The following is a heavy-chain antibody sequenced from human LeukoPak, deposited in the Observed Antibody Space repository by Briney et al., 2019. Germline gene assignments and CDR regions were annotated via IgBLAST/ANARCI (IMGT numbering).Heavy chain of an antibody. D-gene: IGHD3-22*01. V-gene: IGHV4-61*01. CDR2: IYYSGST. Sequence: SETLSLTCTVSGDSISSGIYYWSWIRQHPGKGLEWIGYIYYSGSTNYNPSLKSRVTISVDTSKNQFSLKLSSVTAADTAVYYCARGATYYYDSSGYPTYDYWGQGTLVTVSS. CDR1: GDSISSGIYY. CDR3: ARGATYYYDSSGYPTYDY. J-gene: IGHJ4*02.